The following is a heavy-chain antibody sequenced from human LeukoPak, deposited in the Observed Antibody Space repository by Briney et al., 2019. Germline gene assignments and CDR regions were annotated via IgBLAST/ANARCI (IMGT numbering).Heavy chain of an antibody. Sequence: GGSLRHSCAASGFTFSTYWMSWVRQAPGKGLEWVANIKQDGSDKFYVDSVKGRFTISRDNAKNSMYLQMSSLRAEDTAIYYCARVLPVASRDYWGQGTLVTVSS. J-gene: IGHJ4*02. V-gene: IGHV3-7*01. D-gene: IGHD2-2*01. CDR3: ARVLPVASRDY. CDR1: GFTFSTYW. CDR2: IKQDGSDK.